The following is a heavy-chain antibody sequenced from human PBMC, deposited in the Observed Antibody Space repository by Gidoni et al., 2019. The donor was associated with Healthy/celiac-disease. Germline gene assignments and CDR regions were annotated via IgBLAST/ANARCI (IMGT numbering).Heavy chain of an antibody. Sequence: QVQLVESGGGVVQPGRSLRLSCAASGFTFSSYGMHWVRQAPGKGLEWVAVIWYDGSNKYYADSVKGRFTISRDNSKNTLYLQMNSLRAEDTAVYYCARDSCSGKPCYGMDVWGQGTTVTVSS. CDR3: ARDSCSGKPCYGMDV. CDR1: GFTFSSYG. V-gene: IGHV3-33*01. J-gene: IGHJ6*02. CDR2: IWYDGSNK. D-gene: IGHD3-10*01.